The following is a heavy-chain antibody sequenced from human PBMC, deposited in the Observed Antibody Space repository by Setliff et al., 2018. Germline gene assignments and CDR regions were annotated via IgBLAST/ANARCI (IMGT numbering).Heavy chain of an antibody. CDR1: GYSFSDFY. V-gene: IGHV1-69-2*02. J-gene: IGHJ4*02. CDR2: IDPRDDFT. CDR3: AYRPGYCFTTTCWNFDY. Sequence: ASVKASCKASGYSFSDFYMHWVRQVPGEGLEALGRIDPRDDFTVYAERFKNRLTITRDSLKRQVVLTLTNVDPVDTATYYCAYRPGYCFTTTCWNFDYWGPGALVTVSS. D-gene: IGHD2-2*01.